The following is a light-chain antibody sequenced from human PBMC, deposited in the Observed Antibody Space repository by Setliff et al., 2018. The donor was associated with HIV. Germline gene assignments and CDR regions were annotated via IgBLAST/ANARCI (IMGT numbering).Light chain of an antibody. Sequence: QSVLTQPPSASGSPGQSVTISCTGTSSDVGGYDYVSWYQQHPDKAPKLIIYDVSKRPSGVPDRFSGSKSGNTASLTISGLQAEDEVDYYCCSYAGTYTSLYVFGTGTKVTVL. J-gene: IGLJ1*01. CDR2: DVS. CDR1: SSDVGGYDY. V-gene: IGLV2-11*01. CDR3: CSYAGTYTSLYV.